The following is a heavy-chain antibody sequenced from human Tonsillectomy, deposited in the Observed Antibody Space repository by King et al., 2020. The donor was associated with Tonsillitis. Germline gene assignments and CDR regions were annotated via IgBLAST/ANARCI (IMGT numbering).Heavy chain of an antibody. Sequence: VQLVESGGGLVPPGGSLRLSCAASEFTFSTYWMHWVRQAPGKGLVWVLRINSDGSSTTYADSVKGRFTISRENSKNTLYLQMNSLRAEDTAVYYCARGIAAGIYYYYGMDVWGQGTTVTVSS. CDR3: ARGIAAGIYYYYGMDV. CDR2: INSDGSST. CDR1: EFTFSTYW. J-gene: IGHJ6*02. D-gene: IGHD6-13*01. V-gene: IGHV3-74*01.